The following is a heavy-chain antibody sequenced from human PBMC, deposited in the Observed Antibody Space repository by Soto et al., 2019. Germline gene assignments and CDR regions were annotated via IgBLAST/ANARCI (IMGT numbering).Heavy chain of an antibody. CDR3: ARDEKDGSGGYYNWVLYGPEGIHGMDV. V-gene: IGHV1-18*01. Sequence: ASVKVSCKASGYTFTSYGISWVRQAPGQGLEWMGWISAYNGNTNYAQKLQGRVTMTTDTSTSTAYMELRSLRSDDTAVYYCARDEKDGSGGYYNWVLYGPEGIHGMDVWGQGTTVTVS. J-gene: IGHJ6*02. CDR1: GYTFTSYG. D-gene: IGHD3-10*01. CDR2: ISAYNGNT.